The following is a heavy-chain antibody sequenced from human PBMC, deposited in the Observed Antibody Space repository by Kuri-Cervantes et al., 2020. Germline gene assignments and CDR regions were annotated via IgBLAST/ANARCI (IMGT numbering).Heavy chain of an antibody. D-gene: IGHD6-19*01. V-gene: IGHV4-39*07. CDR1: GGSISSSSYY. Sequence: GSLRLSCTVSGGSISSSSYYWGWIRQPPGKGLEWIGSIYYSGSTYYNPSLKSRVTISVDTSKNQFSLKLSSVTAADTAVYYCARDSRYSSGWYLGTYWGQGTLVTVSS. J-gene: IGHJ4*02. CDR2: IYYSGST. CDR3: ARDSRYSSGWYLGTY.